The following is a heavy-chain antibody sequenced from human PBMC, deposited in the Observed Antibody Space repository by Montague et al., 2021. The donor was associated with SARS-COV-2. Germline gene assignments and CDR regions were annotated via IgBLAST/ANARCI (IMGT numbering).Heavy chain of an antibody. Sequence: SETLSLTCRVSGDSISTSTWWTWVRQTPGKGLEWIGEIFHSGTINYNPSLKSRVSISVDKSNNQFSLRLSSLIAADTAVYYCATLSRRTAAGTRDYFGLDXWGQGTTVVVSS. D-gene: IGHD6-13*01. J-gene: IGHJ6*02. CDR3: ATLSRRTAAGTRDYFGLDX. CDR2: IFHSGTI. CDR1: GDSISTSTW. V-gene: IGHV4-4*02.